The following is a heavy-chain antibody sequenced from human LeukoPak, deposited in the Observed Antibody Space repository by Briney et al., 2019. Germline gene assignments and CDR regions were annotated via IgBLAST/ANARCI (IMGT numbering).Heavy chain of an antibody. J-gene: IGHJ4*02. D-gene: IGHD6-19*01. V-gene: IGHV3-23*01. CDR1: GFTFSGHG. Sequence: GGSLRLSCAASGFTFSGHGMNWVRQAPGKGLEWVSGITSSGATTYYTDSVKGRFTISRDNSKNTLYLQMNSLRAEDTAVYYCAKRMAGTHYFDYWGQGTLVTVSS. CDR2: ITSSGATT. CDR3: AKRMAGTHYFDY.